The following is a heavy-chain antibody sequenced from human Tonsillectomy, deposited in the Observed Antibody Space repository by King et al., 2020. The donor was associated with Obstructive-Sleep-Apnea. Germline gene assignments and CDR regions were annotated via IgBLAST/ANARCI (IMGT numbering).Heavy chain of an antibody. J-gene: IGHJ4*02. CDR2: IYYSVST. CDR3: ARDSGSGYSWDY. Sequence: QLQESGPGLVKPSETLSLTCTVSGGSISSSNYYWGWIRQPPGKGLEWIGNIYYSVSTYYNPSLKSRVTISVDTSKNQFSLKLSSVTAADTAVYYCARDSGSGYSWDYWGQGTLVTVSS. D-gene: IGHD3-22*01. V-gene: IGHV4-39*07. CDR1: GGSISSSNYY.